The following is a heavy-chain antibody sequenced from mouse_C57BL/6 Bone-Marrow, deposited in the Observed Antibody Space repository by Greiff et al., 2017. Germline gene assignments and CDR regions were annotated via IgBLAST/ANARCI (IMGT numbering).Heavy chain of an antibody. CDR1: GYTFTSYW. CDR2: IYPGSGST. V-gene: IGHV1-55*01. J-gene: IGHJ2*01. D-gene: IGHD3-2*02. CDR3: ARSSGYVRYFDY. Sequence: QVQLQQPGAELVKPGASVKMSCKASGYTFTSYWITWVKQRPGQGLEWIGDIYPGSGSTNYNEKFKSKATLTVDTSSSTAYMQLSSLTSEDSAVXYCARSSGYVRYFDYWGQGTTLTVSS.